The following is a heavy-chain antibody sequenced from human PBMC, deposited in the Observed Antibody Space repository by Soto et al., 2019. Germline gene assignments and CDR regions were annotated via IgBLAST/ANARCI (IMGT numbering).Heavy chain of an antibody. V-gene: IGHV1-8*01. D-gene: IGHD1-1*01. Sequence: QVQLVQSGAEVKKPGASVKVSCKASGYTFTSYDINWVRQATGQGLEWMGWMNPNRGNTGYAQKFQGRVTMTRNTSISPAYMELSSLRSEDTAVYYCAGRAAPGRPINSSRREEYNWFDPWGQGTLVTVSS. CDR2: MNPNRGNT. CDR3: AGRAAPGRPINSSRREEYNWFDP. J-gene: IGHJ5*02. CDR1: GYTFTSYD.